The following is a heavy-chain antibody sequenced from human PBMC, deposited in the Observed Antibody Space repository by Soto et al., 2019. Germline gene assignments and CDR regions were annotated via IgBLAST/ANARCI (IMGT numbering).Heavy chain of an antibody. Sequence: QVQLVESGGGVVQPGRSLRLSCEASGFTFSSYAMHWVRQAPGKGLEWVAVISYDGSNKYYADSVKGRFTISRDNSKNTLYLQMTSLRAEDTAVYYCASPWPLKYYYDSSGYYSSYYYYGMDVWGQGTTVTVSS. V-gene: IGHV3-30-3*01. CDR2: ISYDGSNK. CDR1: GFTFSSYA. D-gene: IGHD3-22*01. CDR3: ASPWPLKYYYDSSGYYSSYYYYGMDV. J-gene: IGHJ6*02.